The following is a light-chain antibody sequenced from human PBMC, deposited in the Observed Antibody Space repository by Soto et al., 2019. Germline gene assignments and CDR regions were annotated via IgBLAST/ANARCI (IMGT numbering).Light chain of an antibody. CDR2: SHN. CDR1: SSNIGNNY. J-gene: IGLJ1*01. V-gene: IGLV1-47*02. Sequence: QSVLTQPPSASGTPGPRVTISCSGSSSNIGNNYVSWYQLLPGTAPKLLIYSHNQRPSGVPDRFSGSKSGTSASLAINGLRSEDEGDYYCAVWDDSLGGSYIFGSGAKVTVL. CDR3: AVWDDSLGGSYI.